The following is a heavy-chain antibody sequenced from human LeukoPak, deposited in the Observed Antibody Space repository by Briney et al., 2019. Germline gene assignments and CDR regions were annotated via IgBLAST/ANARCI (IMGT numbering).Heavy chain of an antibody. Sequence: TGGSLRLSCAASGSTFNSYAMSWVRQAPGKGLEWVSSISGSGGSTYYADSVKGRFTISRDNSKNTLYLQMNSLRAEDTAVYYCAKVWYRIAAAGYYFDYWGQGTLVTVSS. D-gene: IGHD6-13*01. J-gene: IGHJ4*02. CDR2: ISGSGGST. CDR3: AKVWYRIAAAGYYFDY. CDR1: GSTFNSYA. V-gene: IGHV3-23*01.